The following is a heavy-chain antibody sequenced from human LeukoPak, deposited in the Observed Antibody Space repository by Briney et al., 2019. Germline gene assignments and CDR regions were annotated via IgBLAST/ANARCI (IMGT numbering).Heavy chain of an antibody. CDR2: INHSGST. CDR3: ARGSSGSDGYGMDV. Sequence: PSETLSLTCAVYGGSFSGYYWSWIRQPPGKGLEWIGEINHSGSTNYNPSLKSRVTISVDTSKNQFSLKLSSVTAADTAVYYCARGSSGSDGYGMDVWGQGTTVTVSS. J-gene: IGHJ6*02. V-gene: IGHV4-34*01. D-gene: IGHD1-26*01. CDR1: GGSFSGYY.